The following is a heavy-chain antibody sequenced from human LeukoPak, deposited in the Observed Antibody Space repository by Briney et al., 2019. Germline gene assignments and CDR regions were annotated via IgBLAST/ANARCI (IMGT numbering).Heavy chain of an antibody. V-gene: IGHV3-21*01. D-gene: IGHD5-24*01. CDR1: GFTFSNYN. J-gene: IGHJ4*01. CDR3: VRGDKRDY. CDR2: ISRSGGST. Sequence: GGSLRLSCVGFGFTFSNYNLNWVRQAPGKGLEWVSSISRSGGSTYYAESVRGRLTISRDNAESSVYLHVNSLRVEDTAIYYCVRGDKRDYWGQGTLVTVAS.